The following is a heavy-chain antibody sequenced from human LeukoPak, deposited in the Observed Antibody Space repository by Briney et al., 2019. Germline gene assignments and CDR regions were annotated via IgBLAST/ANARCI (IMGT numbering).Heavy chain of an antibody. Sequence: SQTLSLTCTVSRGSINSGSYYWNWIRQPAGKELEWIGRIYSSGSTNYNSSLKSRVTMSVDTSMNQFSLKLTSVTAADTAVYYCARANRFVGFDYWGQGTLVTVSS. CDR2: IYSSGST. CDR3: ARANRFVGFDY. D-gene: IGHD1-26*01. J-gene: IGHJ4*02. CDR1: RGSINSGSYY. V-gene: IGHV4-61*02.